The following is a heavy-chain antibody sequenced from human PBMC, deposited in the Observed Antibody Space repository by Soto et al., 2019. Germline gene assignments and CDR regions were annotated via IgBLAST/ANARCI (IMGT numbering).Heavy chain of an antibody. D-gene: IGHD2-2*01. CDR3: ARSQGSSTSLEIYYYYYYGMDV. CDR2: IIPIPGTA. Sequence: QVPLVQSGAEVKKPGSSVKVSCKASGGTFGSYAISWVRQAPGQGLEWMGGIIPIPGTANYAQKFQGRVTIAADESTSTAYMELSSLRSEDTAVYYCARSQGSSTSLEIYYYYYYGMDVWGQGTTVTVSS. V-gene: IGHV1-69*01. J-gene: IGHJ6*02. CDR1: GGTFGSYA.